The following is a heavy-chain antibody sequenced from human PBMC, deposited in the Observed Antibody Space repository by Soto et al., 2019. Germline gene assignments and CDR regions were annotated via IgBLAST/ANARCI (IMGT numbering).Heavy chain of an antibody. CDR1: GGSFSDYY. CDR2: IYHSGST. J-gene: IGHJ4*02. Sequence: SETLSLTCAVYGGSFSDYYWSWIRQPPGKGLEWIGKIYHSGSTDYTPSLKSRVTISVGTTNNQFSLKLNSVTAADTAVYYCARGGACSGGSCYSVVDFDYWGQGTLVTVSS. V-gene: IGHV4-34*01. CDR3: ARGGACSGGSCYSVVDFDY. D-gene: IGHD2-15*01.